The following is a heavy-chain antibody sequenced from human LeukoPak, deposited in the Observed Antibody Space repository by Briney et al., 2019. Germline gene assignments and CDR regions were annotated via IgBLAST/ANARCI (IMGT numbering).Heavy chain of an antibody. CDR2: ISAYNGNT. CDR3: ARYCSSTSCYWYYYYYGMDV. J-gene: IGHJ6*02. CDR1: GYTFTSYG. Sequence: ASVKVSCKASGYTFTSYGISWVRQAPGQGLEWMGWISAYNGNTNYAQKLQGRVTMATDTSTSTAYMELRSLRSDDTAVYYCARYCSSTSCYWYYYYYGMDVWGQGTTVTVSS. D-gene: IGHD2-2*01. V-gene: IGHV1-18*01.